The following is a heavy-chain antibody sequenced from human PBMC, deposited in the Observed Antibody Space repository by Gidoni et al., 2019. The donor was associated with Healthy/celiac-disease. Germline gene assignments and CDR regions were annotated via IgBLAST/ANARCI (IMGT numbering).Heavy chain of an antibody. Sequence: QVQLLQPGCVGVQPRRSLIISCAASGSTFTRYGMQWVRQSPGQGLECVAVISYDGSNKYYADYVKGRFTISRDNSKNTLYLQMNSLRAEDTAVYYCAKDRGAAATSPTFDYWGQGTLVTVSS. CDR2: ISYDGSNK. J-gene: IGHJ4*02. D-gene: IGHD6-13*01. CDR1: GSTFTRYG. CDR3: AKDRGAAATSPTFDY. V-gene: IGHV3-30*18.